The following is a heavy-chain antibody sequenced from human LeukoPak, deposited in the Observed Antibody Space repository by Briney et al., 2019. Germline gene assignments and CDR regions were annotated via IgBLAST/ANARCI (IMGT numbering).Heavy chain of an antibody. CDR3: ARGNVVGATRPFDY. J-gene: IGHJ4*02. CDR2: IGSNGDST. CDR1: GFTFSNYA. D-gene: IGHD1-26*01. V-gene: IGHV3-64*01. Sequence: AGSLRLSCAGSGFTFSNYAMYWFRQAPGKGLENVAGIGSNGDSTYYASSVKGRFTISRDNSKNTLFLQMGSLRAEDMAVYYCARGNVVGATRPFDYWGQGTLVTVSS.